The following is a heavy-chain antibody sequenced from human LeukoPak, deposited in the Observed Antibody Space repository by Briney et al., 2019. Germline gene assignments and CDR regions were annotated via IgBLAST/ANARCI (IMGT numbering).Heavy chain of an antibody. CDR3: AKVMITFGGVIGSIDY. D-gene: IGHD3-16*02. V-gene: IGHV3-23*01. J-gene: IGHJ4*02. Sequence: GGSLRLSCAASGFTFSSYAMSWVRQAPGKGLEWVSAISGSGGSTYYADSVKGRFTISRDNSKNTLYRQMNSLRAEDTAVYYCAKVMITFGGVIGSIDYWGKGTLDTVSS. CDR1: GFTFSSYA. CDR2: ISGSGGST.